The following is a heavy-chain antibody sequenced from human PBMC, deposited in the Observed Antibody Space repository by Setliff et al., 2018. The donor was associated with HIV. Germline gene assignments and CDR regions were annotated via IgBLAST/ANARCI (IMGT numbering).Heavy chain of an antibody. CDR3: ARDASTGWRTMGFDY. V-gene: IGHV1-18*01. CDR1: GYMFTSYA. CDR2: ISGYNGNT. J-gene: IGHJ4*02. Sequence: ASVKVSCKASGYMFTSYAVVWVRQAPGQGFEWMGWISGYNGNTKYAEKVQGRVTMTMDTSTTTAYMELRSLRSDDTAVYYCARDASTGWRTMGFDYWGQGTLVTVS. D-gene: IGHD6-19*01.